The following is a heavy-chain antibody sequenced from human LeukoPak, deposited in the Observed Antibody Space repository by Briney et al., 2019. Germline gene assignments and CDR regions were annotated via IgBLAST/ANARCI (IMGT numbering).Heavy chain of an antibody. CDR1: GGSISSYY. V-gene: IGHV4-59*01. CDR2: IYYSGST. D-gene: IGHD2-2*01. CDR3: ARLKCISTTCPSRYVMNI. J-gene: IGHJ6*02. Sequence: SETLSLTCSVSGGSISSYYWSWIRQPPGKGLEYIGYIYYSGSTNYNPSLKSRVTISLDTSKDQFSLNLTSVTAADTAVYYCARLKCISTTCPSRYVMNIWGQGTTVTVSS.